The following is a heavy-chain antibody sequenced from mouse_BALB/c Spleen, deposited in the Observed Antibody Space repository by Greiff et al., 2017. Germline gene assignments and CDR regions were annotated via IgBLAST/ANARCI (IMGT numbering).Heavy chain of an antibody. D-gene: IGHD2-14*01. J-gene: IGHJ4*01. V-gene: IGHV1-87*01. CDR1: GYTFTSYW. Sequence: VKLQESGAELARPGASVKLSCKASGYTFTSYWMQWVKQRPGQGLEWIGAIYPGDGDTRYTQKFKGKATLTADKSSSTAYMQLSSLASEDSAVYYCARCENYRYSCAMDYWGQGTSVTVSS. CDR2: IYPGDGDT. CDR3: ARCENYRYSCAMDY.